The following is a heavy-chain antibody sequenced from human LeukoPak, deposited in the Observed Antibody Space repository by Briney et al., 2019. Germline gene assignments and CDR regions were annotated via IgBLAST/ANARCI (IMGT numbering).Heavy chain of an antibody. CDR3: ARGGYSGYDRSYYYYYMDV. Sequence: SETLSLTCTVSGGSISSYYWSWIRQPPGKGLEWIGYIYYSGSTNYNPSLKSRVTISVDTSKNQFSLKLSSVTAADTAVYYCARGGYSGYDRSYYYYYMDVWGKGTTVTISS. J-gene: IGHJ6*03. CDR2: IYYSGST. CDR1: GGSISSYY. V-gene: IGHV4-59*01. D-gene: IGHD5-12*01.